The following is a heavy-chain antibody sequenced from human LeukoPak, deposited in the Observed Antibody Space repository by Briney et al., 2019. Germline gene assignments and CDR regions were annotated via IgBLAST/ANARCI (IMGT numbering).Heavy chain of an antibody. CDR3: ARVGDGDYYFDY. CDR2: INHSGST. V-gene: IGHV4-34*01. CDR1: GESFSGHY. J-gene: IGHJ4*02. Sequence: SETLSLTCAVYGESFSGHYWSWIRQPPGKGLEWIGEINHSGSTNYNPSLKSRVTISVDTSKNQFSLKLSSVTAADTAVYYCARVGDGDYYFDYWGQGTLVTVSS. D-gene: IGHD4-17*01.